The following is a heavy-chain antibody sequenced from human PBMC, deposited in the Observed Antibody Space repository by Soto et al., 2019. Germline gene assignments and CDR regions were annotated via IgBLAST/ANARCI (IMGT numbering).Heavy chain of an antibody. CDR2: INPILSMS. D-gene: IGHD3-10*01. Sequence: QVQLVQSGAEVKKPGSSVKVSCKASGDTFSSYTINWVRQAPGLGLEWVGRINPILSMSNYAQKFQGRVTMTADKSTSTAYMELRSLRFEDTAIYYCATSYGSGYRAFDYWGQGALVTVSS. V-gene: IGHV1-69*02. CDR1: GDTFSSYT. J-gene: IGHJ4*02. CDR3: ATSYGSGYRAFDY.